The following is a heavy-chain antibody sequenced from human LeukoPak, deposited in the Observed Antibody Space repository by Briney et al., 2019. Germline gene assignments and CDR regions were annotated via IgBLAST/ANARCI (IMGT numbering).Heavy chain of an antibody. Sequence: GGSLRLSCAASGFTFSSYAMHWVRQAPGKGLEWVAVISYDGSNKYYADSVKGRFTISRDNSKNTLYLQMNSLRAEDTAVYYCARGCSGPYDILTGSCYSRALDYWGQGTLVTVSS. D-gene: IGHD3-9*01. CDR2: ISYDGSNK. CDR1: GFTFSSYA. V-gene: IGHV3-30-3*01. J-gene: IGHJ4*02. CDR3: ARGCSGPYDILTGSCYSRALDY.